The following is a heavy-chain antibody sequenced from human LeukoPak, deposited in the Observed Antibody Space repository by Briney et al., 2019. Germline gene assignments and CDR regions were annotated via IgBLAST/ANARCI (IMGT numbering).Heavy chain of an antibody. V-gene: IGHV4-39*07. D-gene: IGHD1-26*01. CDR3: ARGSVGATILYDY. Sequence: SETLSLTCTVSGGSISSSSYYWGWIRQPPGKGLEWIVSIYYSGSTYYNPSLKSRVTISVDTSKNQFSLKLSSVTAADTAVYYCARGSVGATILYDYWGQGTLVTVSS. CDR2: IYYSGST. CDR1: GGSISSSSYY. J-gene: IGHJ4*02.